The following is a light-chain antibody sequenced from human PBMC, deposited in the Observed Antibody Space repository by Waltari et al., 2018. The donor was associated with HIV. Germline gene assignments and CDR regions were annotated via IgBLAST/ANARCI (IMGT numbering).Light chain of an antibody. CDR1: NRDVGGYDY. Sequence: QSALTQPASVSGSPGQSINIYCTGTNRDVGGYDYVSWYKEYPGKAPKLSIFDVRNRPSGVPPRFAGSMSGNTRSLAISGRQAEDESDFYCSSYASTSTPHMVVGGGTKLTVL. J-gene: IGLJ2*01. V-gene: IGLV2-14*03. CDR3: SSYASTSTPHMV. CDR2: DVR.